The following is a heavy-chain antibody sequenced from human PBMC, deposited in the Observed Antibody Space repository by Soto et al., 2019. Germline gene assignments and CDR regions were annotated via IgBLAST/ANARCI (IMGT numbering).Heavy chain of an antibody. CDR3: ARHSNTQDYGDYRFDY. D-gene: IGHD4-17*01. Sequence: SETLSLTCSVSDDSINSDKYYWGWIRQPPGKGLEWIGNIYYRGNANYNPSLKSRVTISVDTSKNQFSLKLSSVTAADTAVYYCARHSNTQDYGDYRFDYWGQGTLVTVSS. V-gene: IGHV4-61*05. CDR1: DDSINSDKYY. CDR2: IYYRGNA. J-gene: IGHJ4*02.